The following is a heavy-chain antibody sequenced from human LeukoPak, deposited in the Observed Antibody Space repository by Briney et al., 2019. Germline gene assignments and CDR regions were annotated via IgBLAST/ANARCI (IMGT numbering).Heavy chain of an antibody. CDR1: GGSISSYY. V-gene: IGHV4-59*08. J-gene: IGHJ4*02. CDR2: IYYSGST. D-gene: IGHD4-4*01. Sequence: PSETLSLTCTVSGGSISSYYWSWIRQPPGKGLEWIGYIYYSGSTKYNPSLKSRVTISVDTSKNQFSLKLRSVTAADTAVYYCARLYDGYSNFDYWGQGTLVTVSS. CDR3: ARLYDGYSNFDY.